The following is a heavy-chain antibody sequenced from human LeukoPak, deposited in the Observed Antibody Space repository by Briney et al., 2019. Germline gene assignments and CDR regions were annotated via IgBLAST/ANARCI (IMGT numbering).Heavy chain of an antibody. Sequence: PGGSLRLSCAASGFTFSNAWMNWVRQAPGKGLEWVSSISSSSSYIYYADSVKGRFTISRDNAKNSLYLQMNSLRAEDTAVYYCARVGYSYGNAFDIWGQGTMVTVSS. CDR1: GFTFSNAW. V-gene: IGHV3-21*01. CDR3: ARVGYSYGNAFDI. J-gene: IGHJ3*02. D-gene: IGHD5-18*01. CDR2: ISSSSSYI.